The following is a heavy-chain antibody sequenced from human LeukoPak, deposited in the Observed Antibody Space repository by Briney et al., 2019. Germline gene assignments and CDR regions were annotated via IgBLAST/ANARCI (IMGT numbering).Heavy chain of an antibody. V-gene: IGHV1-69*13. D-gene: IGHD3-10*01. J-gene: IGHJ4*02. CDR1: GGTFSSYA. CDR3: ARGGPYYYGSGIDY. CDR2: IIPIFGTA. Sequence: SVKVSCKASGGTFSSYAISWVRQAPGQGLEWRGGIIPIFGTANYAQKFQGRVTITADESTSTAYMELSSLRSEDTAVYYCARGGPYYYGSGIDYWGQGTLVTVSS.